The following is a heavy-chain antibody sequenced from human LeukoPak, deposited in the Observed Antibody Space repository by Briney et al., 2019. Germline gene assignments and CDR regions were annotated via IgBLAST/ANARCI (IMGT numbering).Heavy chain of an antibody. J-gene: IGHJ4*02. Sequence: SDTLSLTCAVSGYSITSSSWWGWIRQPPGKGLEWIGYIYHSGTTYYNPSLQSRVTMSVDTSKNQFSLKLSSVTAVDTAVYYCARGLSAIVYWGQGTLVTVSS. V-gene: IGHV4-28*03. D-gene: IGHD2-15*01. CDR1: GYSITSSSW. CDR3: ARGLSAIVY. CDR2: IYHSGTT.